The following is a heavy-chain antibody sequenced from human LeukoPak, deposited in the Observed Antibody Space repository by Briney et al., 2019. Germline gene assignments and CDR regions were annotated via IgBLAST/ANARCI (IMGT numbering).Heavy chain of an antibody. CDR3: ARDLKRVAAVQPPDLDH. J-gene: IGHJ4*02. D-gene: IGHD2-15*01. CDR1: GFTFNEYG. CDR2: INWKGDI. V-gene: IGHV3-20*04. Sequence: GGSLRLSCAASGFTFNEYGMSWVRQLPGKGLEWVSGINWKGDIGYADSVEGRFTISRDNAKNSLYLQMNSLRVEDTALYYCARDLKRVAAVQPPDLDHLGQGTLVTVSS.